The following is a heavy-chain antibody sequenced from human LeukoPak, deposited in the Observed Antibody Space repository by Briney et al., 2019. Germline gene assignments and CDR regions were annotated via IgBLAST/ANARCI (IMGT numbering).Heavy chain of an antibody. CDR3: ARLRSGWYGHFDY. J-gene: IGHJ4*02. D-gene: IGHD6-19*01. V-gene: IGHV4-39*01. Sequence: SETLSLTCTVSGVSITSSSYYWGWIRQPPGKGLEWIGSIYYSGSTYYNPSLKSRITISVDTSKNQFSLKLSSVTAADTAVYYCARLRSGWYGHFDYWGQGTLVTVSS. CDR1: GVSITSSSYY. CDR2: IYYSGST.